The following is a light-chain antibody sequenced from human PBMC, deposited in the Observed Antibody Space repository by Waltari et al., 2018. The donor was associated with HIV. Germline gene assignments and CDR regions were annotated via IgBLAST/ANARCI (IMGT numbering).Light chain of an antibody. Sequence: EIVLTQSPGTLSLSPGERATFSCRASESVRSSHLAWYQQKPGQAPRLLIFGTSSRATGVPDRFSGSGSGTDFTLTISRLEPEDFAVYYCQQYGNAPPYTFGQGTKLEI. CDR3: QQYGNAPPYT. J-gene: IGKJ2*01. CDR2: GTS. V-gene: IGKV3-20*01. CDR1: ESVRSSH.